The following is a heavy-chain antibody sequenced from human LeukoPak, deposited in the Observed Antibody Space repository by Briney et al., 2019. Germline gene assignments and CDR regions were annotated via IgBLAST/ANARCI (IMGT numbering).Heavy chain of an antibody. Sequence: SETLSLTCAVYGESFSGYYWSWIRQPPGRGLEWIGEINHSGSTSYSASLKSRVTISVDTSKNQFSLKLNPVTAADTAVYYCARGDIAAGGAPFDYWGQGTLVTVSS. CDR2: INHSGST. CDR3: ARGDIAAGGAPFDY. V-gene: IGHV4-34*01. J-gene: IGHJ4*02. D-gene: IGHD6-13*01. CDR1: GESFSGYY.